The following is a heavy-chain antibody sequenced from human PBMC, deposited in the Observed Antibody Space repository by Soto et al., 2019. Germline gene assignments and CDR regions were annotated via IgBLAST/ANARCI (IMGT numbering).Heavy chain of an antibody. J-gene: IGHJ1*01. D-gene: IGHD2-21*01. Sequence: EVQLVESGGDLVQPGGSLSLSCAASGFTVSRSYMSWVRQAPGKGVERVSTVYSDDSTYYAYSVKGRFSISRDSSKNTLYLQMNSLRAEDTAVYYCAINSGRDWAEYFQHWGQGTLVTVSS. CDR3: AINSGRDWAEYFQH. CDR2: VYSDDST. CDR1: GFTVSRSY. V-gene: IGHV3-66*01.